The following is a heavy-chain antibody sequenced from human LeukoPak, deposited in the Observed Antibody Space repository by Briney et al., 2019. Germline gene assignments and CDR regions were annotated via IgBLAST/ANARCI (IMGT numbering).Heavy chain of an antibody. CDR1: GFTLDDYG. V-gene: IGHV3-20*01. CDR2: INWYGGST. Sequence: PGGSLRLSCAASGFTLDDYGMSWVRQGPGKGLEGVLVINWYGGSTGYAHSVKGRFDISRENAKNSLYLQMNSLRAEGTALYHLARNAPSGTYFYDYWGQGTLVTVSS. J-gene: IGHJ4*02. CDR3: ARNAPSGTYFYDY. D-gene: IGHD1-26*01.